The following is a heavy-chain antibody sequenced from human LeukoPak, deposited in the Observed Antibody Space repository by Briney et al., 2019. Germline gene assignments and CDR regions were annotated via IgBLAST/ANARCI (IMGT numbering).Heavy chain of an antibody. V-gene: IGHV4-59*01. CDR3: ARAKYDFWSGYYISGE. Sequence: PSETLSLTCTVSGGSISSYYWSWIRQPPGKGLEWIGYIYYSGSTNYNPSLKSRVTISVDTSKNQFSLKLGSVTAADTAVYYCARAKYDFWSGYYISGEWGQGTLVTVSS. D-gene: IGHD3-3*01. CDR1: GGSISSYY. CDR2: IYYSGST. J-gene: IGHJ4*02.